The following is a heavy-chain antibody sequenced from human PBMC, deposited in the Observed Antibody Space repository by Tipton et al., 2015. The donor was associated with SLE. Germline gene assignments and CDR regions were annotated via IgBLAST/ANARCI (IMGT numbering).Heavy chain of an antibody. CDR3: IPRGYSGY. V-gene: IGHV3-15*01. D-gene: IGHD5-12*01. CDR2: IKSKADGGTT. CDR1: GFTFTNAW. Sequence: SLRLSCTVSGFTFTNAWMSWVRQAPGKGLEWVSRIKSKADGGTTDYVAPVKGRFTMSRDDSKNTLYLQMNSLKTEDTAVYYCIPRGYSGYWGQGTLVTVSS. J-gene: IGHJ4*02.